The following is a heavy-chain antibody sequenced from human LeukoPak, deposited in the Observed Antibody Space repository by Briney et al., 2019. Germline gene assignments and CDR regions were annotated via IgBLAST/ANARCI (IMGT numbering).Heavy chain of an antibody. J-gene: IGHJ4*02. CDR2: IYYSGST. Sequence: SETLSLTYTVSGGSISRSSYYWGWIRQPPGKGLEWIGSIYYSGSTYYNPSLKSRVTISVDTSKNQFSLKLSSVTAADTAVYYCARQSDWAKNYFDYWGQGTLVTASS. V-gene: IGHV4-39*01. CDR1: GGSISRSSYY. CDR3: ARQSDWAKNYFDY. D-gene: IGHD3-9*01.